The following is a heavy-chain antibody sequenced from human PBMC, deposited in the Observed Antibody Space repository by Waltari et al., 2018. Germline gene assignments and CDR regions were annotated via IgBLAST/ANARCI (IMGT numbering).Heavy chain of an antibody. CDR3: ARRRDVYNPFFDF. J-gene: IGHJ4*02. Sequence: QVQLVESGGGVVQPGGSLRLSCAASGFCSSDHDMHWVRQTPGKGLEWVTFIRDDGSQKSYADSVKGRFTISRDNSKNTLYLQMNSLRGEDTAVYYCARRRDVYNPFFDFWGQGTLVTVSS. CDR2: IRDDGSQK. CDR1: GFCSSDHD. V-gene: IGHV3-30*02. D-gene: IGHD1-1*01.